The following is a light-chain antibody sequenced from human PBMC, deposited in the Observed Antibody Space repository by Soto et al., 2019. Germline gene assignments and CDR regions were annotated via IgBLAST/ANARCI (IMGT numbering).Light chain of an antibody. V-gene: IGKV1-39*01. CDR3: KQSYSTGT. CDR2: AAS. J-gene: IGKJ1*01. Sequence: IQMTQSPSSLSASVVDRVTISCRASQVIGNDLAWYQQKPGKAPRLLIFAASNLQSGVPSRFSGSGSGTDFTLTISSLQPEDFATYYCKQSYSTGTCGQGTKGAIK. CDR1: QVIGND.